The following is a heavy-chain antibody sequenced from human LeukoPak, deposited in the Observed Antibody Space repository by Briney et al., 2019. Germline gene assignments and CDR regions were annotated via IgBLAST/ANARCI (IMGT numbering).Heavy chain of an antibody. CDR1: GYTFTGYY. Sequence: ASVKVSCKAPGYTFTGYYMHWVRQAPGQGLEWMGRINPNSGGTNYAQKFQGRVTMTRDTSISTAYMELSRLRSDDTAVYYCAVNSNYVRYYFDYWGQGTLVTVSS. CDR2: INPNSGGT. D-gene: IGHD4-11*01. V-gene: IGHV1-2*06. CDR3: AVNSNYVRYYFDY. J-gene: IGHJ4*02.